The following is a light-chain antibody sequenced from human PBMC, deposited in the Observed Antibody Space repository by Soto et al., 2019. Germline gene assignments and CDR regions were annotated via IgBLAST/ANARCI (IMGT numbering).Light chain of an antibody. CDR1: QDIKIF. CDR3: HQYDSYPYT. V-gene: IGKV1-16*01. Sequence: DVQMTQSPSSLSASLGDRVTISCRASQDIKIFLAWFQQKPGEAPKSLIYSTSDLQSGVPSRFRGSGSGTDFTLTISSLQPEDFATYYCHQYDSYPYTFGPGTTVDFQ. CDR2: STS. J-gene: IGKJ3*01.